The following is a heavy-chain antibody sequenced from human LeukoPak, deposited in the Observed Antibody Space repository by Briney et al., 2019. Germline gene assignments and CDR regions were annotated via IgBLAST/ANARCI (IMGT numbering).Heavy chain of an antibody. CDR1: GFTFSDYY. J-gene: IGHJ4*02. Sequence: GGSLRLSCAASGFTFSDYYMSWIRQAPGKGLEWVSYISSSGSTIYYADSVKGRFTISRDNAKNSLHLQMNSLRAEDTAVYYCARDRRGYYDYVWGSYPNYYFDYWGQGTLVAVSS. D-gene: IGHD3-16*01. V-gene: IGHV3-11*01. CDR3: ARDRRGYYDYVWGSYPNYYFDY. CDR2: ISSSGSTI.